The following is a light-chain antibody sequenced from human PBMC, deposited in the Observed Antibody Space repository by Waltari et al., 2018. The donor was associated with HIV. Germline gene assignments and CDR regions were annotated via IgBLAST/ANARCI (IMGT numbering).Light chain of an antibody. CDR2: KAS. V-gene: IGKV1-5*03. CDR1: QSVRSS. Sequence: DIQMTQSPPTLSASVGDRVTITCRASQSVRSSLAWYQQKPGKAPNLLIFKASSLQNGVPPRFSGSGSGTDFTLTISGLQPDDFATYYCQQYLTFSRTFGQGTQV. J-gene: IGKJ1*01. CDR3: QQYLTFSRT.